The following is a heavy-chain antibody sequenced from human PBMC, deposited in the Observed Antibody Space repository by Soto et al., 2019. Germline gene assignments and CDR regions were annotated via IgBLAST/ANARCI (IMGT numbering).Heavy chain of an antibody. CDR2: ISAYNGNT. CDR3: VSGTTVVTGSY. J-gene: IGHJ4*02. CDR1: GYTFSSYG. V-gene: IGHV1-18*01. D-gene: IGHD4-17*01. Sequence: QVQLVQSGAEVKKPGASVKVSCKASGYTFSSYGINWVRQAPGQGLEWMGWISAYNGNTNYAQKLQGRVTMTTDTSTSPAYLELRSLRYDDTAVYYCVSGTTVVTGSYWGQGTLVTVSS.